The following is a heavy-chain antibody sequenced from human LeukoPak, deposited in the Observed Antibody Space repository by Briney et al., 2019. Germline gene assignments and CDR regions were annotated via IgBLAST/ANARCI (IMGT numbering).Heavy chain of an antibody. CDR2: ISSSSSYI. V-gene: IGHV3-21*01. Sequence: GGSLRLSCAASGFTFSSYSMNWVRQAPGKGLEWVSSISSSSSYIYYADSVKGRFTISRDNAKNSLYLQMNSLRAEDTAVYYCARDLKSARNYFDYWAREPWSPSPQ. CDR1: GFTFSSYS. D-gene: IGHD2/OR15-2a*01. J-gene: IGHJ4*02. CDR3: ARDLKSARNYFDY.